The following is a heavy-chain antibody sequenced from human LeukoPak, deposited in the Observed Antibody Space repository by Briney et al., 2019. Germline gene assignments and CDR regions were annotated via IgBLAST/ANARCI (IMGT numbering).Heavy chain of an antibody. J-gene: IGHJ3*01. Sequence: PGGSLRLSCAASGFTFDDYAMHWVRQAPGKGLEWVSGISWNSGDIGYADSVKGRFTISRDNAKNSLYLQMNSLRAEDMALYYCAKGYCSSTSCYGNAFDVWGQGTMVTVSS. CDR2: ISWNSGDI. D-gene: IGHD2-2*01. CDR3: AKGYCSSTSCYGNAFDV. CDR1: GFTFDDYA. V-gene: IGHV3-9*03.